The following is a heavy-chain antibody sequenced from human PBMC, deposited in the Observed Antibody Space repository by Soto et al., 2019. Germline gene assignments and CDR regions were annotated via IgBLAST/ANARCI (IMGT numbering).Heavy chain of an antibody. CDR3: ARDLSH. J-gene: IGHJ4*02. V-gene: IGHV3-48*02. CDR1: GFPFSSYA. CDR2: INGASTTT. Sequence: DVQLVGSGGGLVQPGGSLRLSCVASGFPFSSYAMHWVRQAPGKGLEWISYINGASTTTFYADSVKGRFTVSRDNAKNSVYRQMSSLRHEETAFYYCARDLSHWGQGMLVTVSS.